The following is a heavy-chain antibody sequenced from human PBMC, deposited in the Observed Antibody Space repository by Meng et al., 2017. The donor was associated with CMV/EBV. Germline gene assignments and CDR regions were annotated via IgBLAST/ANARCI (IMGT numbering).Heavy chain of an antibody. CDR1: GGTFSSYA. D-gene: IGHD3-10*01. Sequence: QVPLGDDGAEVKKPGSSVKVSCKASGGTFSSYAISWVRQAPGQGLEWMGGIIPICGTANYAQKFKGRVTITADESTSTAYMELSSLRSEDTAVYYCARRGSYYGSGSYYNWFDPWGQGTLVTASS. J-gene: IGHJ5*02. CDR2: IIPICGTA. V-gene: IGHV1-69*12. CDR3: ARRGSYYGSGSYYNWFDP.